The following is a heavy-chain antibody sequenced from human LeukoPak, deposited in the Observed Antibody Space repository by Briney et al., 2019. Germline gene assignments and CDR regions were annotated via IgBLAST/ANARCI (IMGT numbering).Heavy chain of an antibody. Sequence: PGGSLRLSCAASGFTFSSYSMNWVRQAPGKGLEWVSPISSSSSYIYYADSVKGRFTISRDNAKNSLYLQMNSLRAEDTAVYYCAREGTIFGVVISRGFDYWGQGTLVTVSS. CDR3: AREGTIFGVVISRGFDY. J-gene: IGHJ4*02. V-gene: IGHV3-21*01. CDR1: GFTFSSYS. CDR2: ISSSSSYI. D-gene: IGHD3-3*01.